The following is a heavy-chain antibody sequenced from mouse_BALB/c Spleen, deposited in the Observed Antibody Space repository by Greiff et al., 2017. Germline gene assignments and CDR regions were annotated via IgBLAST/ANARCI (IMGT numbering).Heavy chain of an antibody. J-gene: IGHJ4*01. CDR3: ARSGDYYAMDY. D-gene: IGHD3-1*01. CDR1: GYTFTDYY. Sequence: LVESGPELVKPGASVKISCKASGYTFTDYYINWVKQKPGQGLEWIGWIYPGSGNTKYNEKFKGKATLTVDTSSSTAYMQLSSLTSEDTAVYFCARSGDYYAMDYWGQGTSVTVSS. CDR2: IYPGSGNT. V-gene: IGHV1-84*02.